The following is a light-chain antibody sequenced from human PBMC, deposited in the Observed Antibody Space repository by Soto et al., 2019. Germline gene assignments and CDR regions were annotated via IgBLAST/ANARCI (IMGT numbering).Light chain of an antibody. J-gene: IGLJ3*02. CDR1: RNDIGTYNL. V-gene: IGLV2-23*01. Sequence: QSALTQPASVSESPGQSVSISCGGGRNDIGTYNLVYWYQQHPGKAPKLIIYEGNNRPSGVSNRFSGSRSGNTASLTISGLQAEDEADYYCCSYTDGSSLLFGGGTKLTVL. CDR2: EGN. CDR3: CSYTDGSSLL.